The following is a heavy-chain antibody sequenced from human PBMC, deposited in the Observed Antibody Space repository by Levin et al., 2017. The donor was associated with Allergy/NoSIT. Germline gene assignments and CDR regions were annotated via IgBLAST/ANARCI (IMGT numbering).Heavy chain of an antibody. V-gene: IGHV3-23*01. CDR1: GFTFSSYA. Sequence: GESLKISCADSGFTFSSYAMSWVRQAPGKGLEWVSSITNSGGTTYSADSVKGRFTISRDNAKKTLYLQMNSLRVEDTAIYYCAKGSGGSYFPFDYWGQGTLVTVSS. D-gene: IGHD1-26*01. CDR3: AKGSGGSYFPFDY. CDR2: ITNSGGTT. J-gene: IGHJ4*02.